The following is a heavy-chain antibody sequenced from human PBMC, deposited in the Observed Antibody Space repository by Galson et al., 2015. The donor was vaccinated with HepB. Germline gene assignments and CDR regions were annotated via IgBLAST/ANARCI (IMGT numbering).Heavy chain of an antibody. D-gene: IGHD6-13*01. CDR3: ARDRSSSVWSYYYGMDV. J-gene: IGHJ6*02. CDR1: GGSISSYY. CDR2: IYYSGGT. Sequence: LSLTCTVSGGSISSYYWSWIRQPPGKGLEWLGYIYYSGGTNYNPSLKSRVTISVDTSKNQFSLKLSSVTAADTAVYYCARDRSSSVWSYYYGMDVWGQGTTVTVSS. V-gene: IGHV4-59*01.